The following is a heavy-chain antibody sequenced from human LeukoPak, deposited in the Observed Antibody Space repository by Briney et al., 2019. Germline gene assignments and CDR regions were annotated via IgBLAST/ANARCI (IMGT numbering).Heavy chain of an antibody. CDR2: IYYSEIT. V-gene: IGHV4-59*08. D-gene: IGHD6-19*01. CDR3: ATWAGTKYSSDWHPPLDY. CDR1: GGSITSYY. J-gene: IGHJ4*02. Sequence: SETLSLTCTVSGGSITSYYWTWIRRPPGKGLEWIGYIYYSEITTYNPSLKSRVSISVDTSKNLFSLKLSSVTAADTAVYYCATWAGTKYSSDWHPPLDYWGQGTLVTVSS.